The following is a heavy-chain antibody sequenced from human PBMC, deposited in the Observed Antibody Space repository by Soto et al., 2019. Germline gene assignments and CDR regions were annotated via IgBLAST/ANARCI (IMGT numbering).Heavy chain of an antibody. CDR1: SDSVSSSNW. CDR3: ARRPTAELPSNWFDP. D-gene: IGHD2-15*01. Sequence: QVQLQESGPGLVKPSGTLSLTCAVSSDSVSSSNWWSWVRQPPGKGLEWIGEVFPTGSTNYNPSPMSRVTISVDKSKNHFSLNLSSVTAADTAIYYCARRPTAELPSNWFDPWGQGTLVTVSS. J-gene: IGHJ5*02. V-gene: IGHV4-4*02. CDR2: VFPTGST.